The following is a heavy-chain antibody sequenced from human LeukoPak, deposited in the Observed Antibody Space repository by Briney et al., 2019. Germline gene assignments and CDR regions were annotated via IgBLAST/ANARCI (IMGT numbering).Heavy chain of an antibody. CDR2: IKSKTDGGTT. CDR3: TTDDYYDSSWSHNTTIDY. D-gene: IGHD3-22*01. Sequence: PGGSLRLSCAASGFTFSNAWMSWVRQAPGKGLEWVGRIKSKTDGGTTDYAAPVKGRFTISRDDSKNTLYLQMNSLKTEDTAVYYCTTDDYYDSSWSHNTTIDYWGQGTLVTVSS. CDR1: GFTFSNAW. V-gene: IGHV3-15*01. J-gene: IGHJ4*02.